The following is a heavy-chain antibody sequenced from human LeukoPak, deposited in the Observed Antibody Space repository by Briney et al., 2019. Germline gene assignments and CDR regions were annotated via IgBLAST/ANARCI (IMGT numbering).Heavy chain of an antibody. Sequence: GGSLRLSCAASGFTFSDYYMSWIRQAPGKGLEWISYITGTGSGIHYADSVKGRFTISRDNAKNSLYLQMSILRAEDTALYYCARQLGLPPSHNYFGPWGQGTLVTVSS. CDR2: ITGTGSGI. J-gene: IGHJ5*02. CDR1: GFTFSDYY. V-gene: IGHV3-11*01. CDR3: ARQLGLPPSHNYFGP. D-gene: IGHD3-16*01.